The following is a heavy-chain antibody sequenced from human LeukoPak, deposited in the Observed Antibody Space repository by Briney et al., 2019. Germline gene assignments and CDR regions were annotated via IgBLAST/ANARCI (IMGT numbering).Heavy chain of an antibody. CDR2: IYSGGST. D-gene: IGHD3-22*01. J-gene: IGHJ4*02. CDR1: GFTVSSNY. CDR3: ARFLYYDSPPGD. V-gene: IGHV3-66*01. Sequence: PGGSLRLSCAASGFTVSSNYMSWVRQAPGKGLEWVSVIYSGGSTYCADSVKGRFTISRDNSKNTLYLQMNSLRAEDTAVYYCARFLYYDSPPGDWGQGTLVTVSS.